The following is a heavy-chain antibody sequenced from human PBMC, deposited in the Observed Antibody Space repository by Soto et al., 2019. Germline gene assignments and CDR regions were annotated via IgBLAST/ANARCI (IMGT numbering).Heavy chain of an antibody. Sequence: PSETLSLTCTVSGGSISSYYWSWIRQPPGKGLEWIGYIYYSGSTNYNPSLKSRVTISVDTSKNQFSLKLSSVTAADTAVYYCSQGLVPAAIEGWGQGTLVTVSS. CDR1: GGSISSYY. J-gene: IGHJ4*02. D-gene: IGHD2-2*01. V-gene: IGHV4-59*08. CDR2: IYYSGST. CDR3: SQGLVPAAIEG.